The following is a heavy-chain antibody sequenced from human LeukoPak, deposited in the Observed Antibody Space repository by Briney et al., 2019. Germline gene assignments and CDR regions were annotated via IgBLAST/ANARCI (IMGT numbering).Heavy chain of an antibody. V-gene: IGHV4-59*01. Sequence: PSETLSLTCTVSGGSITSYSWSWIRQPPGKGLEWIGYFYYSGSTNYNPSLRSRVTISADASKNQFSLKLNSVTAADTAVYYCASGGSGWVFDYWGQGTLVTVSS. CDR1: GGSITSYS. CDR3: ASGGSGWVFDY. CDR2: FYYSGST. D-gene: IGHD6-19*01. J-gene: IGHJ4*02.